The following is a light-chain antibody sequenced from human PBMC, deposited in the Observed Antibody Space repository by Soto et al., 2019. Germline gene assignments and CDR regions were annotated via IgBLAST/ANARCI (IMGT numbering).Light chain of an antibody. CDR3: QQYNNLPPYT. J-gene: IGKJ2*01. CDR1: QSVSSN. V-gene: IGKV3-15*01. CDR2: GAS. Sequence: EIVMTQSPATLSVSPGERATLSCRASQSVSSNFAWYQQKPGQAPRLLIYGASTRATGIPARFSGSGSGTEFTLNISSLQSEDFAVYYCQQYNNLPPYTFGQGTKLEIK.